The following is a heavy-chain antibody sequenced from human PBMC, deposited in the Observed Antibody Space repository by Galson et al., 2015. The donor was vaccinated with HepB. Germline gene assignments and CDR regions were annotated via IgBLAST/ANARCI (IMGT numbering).Heavy chain of an antibody. V-gene: IGHV1-18*04. CDR2: ISAYNGNT. Sequence: SVKVSCKASGYTFTSYGISWVRQAPGQGLEWMGWISAYNGNTNYAQKLQGRVTMTTDTSTSTAYMELRSLRSDDTAVYYCARYLAYYYDSSGYYGFDYWGQGTLVTVSS. CDR3: ARYLAYYYDSSGYYGFDY. D-gene: IGHD3-22*01. J-gene: IGHJ4*02. CDR1: GYTFTSYG.